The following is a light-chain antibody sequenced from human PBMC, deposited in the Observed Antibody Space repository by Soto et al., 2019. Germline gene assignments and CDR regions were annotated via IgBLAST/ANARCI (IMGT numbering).Light chain of an antibody. CDR3: QQYNSYTWG. CDR2: DAS. J-gene: IGKJ1*01. CDR1: QSISSW. Sequence: GDRVPITCRASQSISSWLAWYQHKPGKAPKLLIYDASSLESGVPSRFSGSGSVAEYTLTSSSLPPDAVATYYCQQYNSYTWGFGQGTKVDIK. V-gene: IGKV1-5*01.